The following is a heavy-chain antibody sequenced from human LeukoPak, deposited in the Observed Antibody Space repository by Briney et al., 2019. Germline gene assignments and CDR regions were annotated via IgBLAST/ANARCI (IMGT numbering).Heavy chain of an antibody. Sequence: KAGGSLRLSCAASGFGFSYAWMSWVRQAPGKGPEWVSYISSSSSTIYYADSVKGRFTISRDNAKNSLYLQMNSLRAEDTAVYYCARERGTYYYGSAGGFDPWGQGTLVTVSS. CDR1: GFGFSYAW. D-gene: IGHD3-10*01. V-gene: IGHV3-11*04. CDR2: ISSSSSTI. CDR3: ARERGTYYYGSAGGFDP. J-gene: IGHJ5*02.